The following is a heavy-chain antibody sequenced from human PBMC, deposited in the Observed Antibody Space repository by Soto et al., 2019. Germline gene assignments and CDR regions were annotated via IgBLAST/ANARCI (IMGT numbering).Heavy chain of an antibody. V-gene: IGHV1-3*01. D-gene: IGHD1-26*01. Sequence: QVQLVQSGAEVKKPGASVKVSCKASGYTFTSYAMHWVRQAPGQRLEWMGWINAGNGNTKYSQKFQGRVTITRDTSASTDYMELSSLRSEDTAVYYCARDYYIVGAIRLDYWGQGTLVTVSS. CDR2: INAGNGNT. CDR3: ARDYYIVGAIRLDY. CDR1: GYTFTSYA. J-gene: IGHJ4*02.